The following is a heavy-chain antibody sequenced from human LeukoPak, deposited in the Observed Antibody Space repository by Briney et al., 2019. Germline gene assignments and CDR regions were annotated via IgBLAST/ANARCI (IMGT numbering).Heavy chain of an antibody. Sequence: SETLSLTCAVYGGSFSGYYWSWIRQPPGKGLEWIGEINHSGSTNYNPSLKSRVTISVDTSKNQFSLKLSSVTAADTAVYYCARVDNWNYRDYFDYWGQGTLVTVSS. V-gene: IGHV4-34*09. D-gene: IGHD1-7*01. CDR1: GGSFSGYY. CDR3: ARVDNWNYRDYFDY. CDR2: INHSGST. J-gene: IGHJ4*02.